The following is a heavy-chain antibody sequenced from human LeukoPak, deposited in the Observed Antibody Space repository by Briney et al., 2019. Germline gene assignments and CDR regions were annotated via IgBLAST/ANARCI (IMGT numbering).Heavy chain of an antibody. V-gene: IGHV4-39*07. CDR3: ARDRGSGSYDNWFDP. CDR2: IYYSGST. Sequence: SETLSLTCTVSGGSISSSSYYWGWIRQPPGKGLEWIGSIYYSGSTYYNPSLKSRVTISVDTSKNQFSLKLSSVTAADTAVYYCARDRGSGSYDNWFDPWGQGTLVTVPS. J-gene: IGHJ5*02. CDR1: GGSISSSSYY. D-gene: IGHD1-26*01.